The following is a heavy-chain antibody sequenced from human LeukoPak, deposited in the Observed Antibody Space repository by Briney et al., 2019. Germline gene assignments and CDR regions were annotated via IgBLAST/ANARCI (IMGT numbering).Heavy chain of an antibody. CDR1: GYSFTSYW. CDR3: ARHGVVAATRVYYYYMDV. J-gene: IGHJ6*03. Sequence: GESLKISCKGSGYSFTSYWIGWVRQMPGKGLAWMGIIYPGDSDTRYSPSFQGQVTISADKSISTAYLQWSSLKASDTAMYYCARHGVVAATRVYYYYMDVWGKGTTVTVSS. V-gene: IGHV5-51*01. CDR2: IYPGDSDT. D-gene: IGHD2-15*01.